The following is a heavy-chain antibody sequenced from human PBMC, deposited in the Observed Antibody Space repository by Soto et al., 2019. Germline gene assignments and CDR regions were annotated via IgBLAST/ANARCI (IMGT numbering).Heavy chain of an antibody. Sequence: QVQLQESGPGLVKPSQTLSLICTVSGGSINSGGSFWTWIRQHPGRAPEWIGYLSHTGNTYYNPSLKSRVLMSVDRSKNPLSLRLSSVTAADTAVYYCARGLYEPNWFDSWGQGTLVTVSS. CDR3: ARGLYEPNWFDS. J-gene: IGHJ5*01. D-gene: IGHD3-22*01. CDR1: GGSINSGGSF. V-gene: IGHV4-31*03. CDR2: LSHTGNT.